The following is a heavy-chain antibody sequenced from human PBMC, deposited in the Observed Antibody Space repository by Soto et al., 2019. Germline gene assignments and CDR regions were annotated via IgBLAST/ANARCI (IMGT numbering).Heavy chain of an antibody. V-gene: IGHV2-5*02. Sequence: QITLKESGPTLVRPAQTLTLTCGYSGFSLSSYGMGVAWIRQPPGKALEWLALIYWDDDKRYSPSLKDRLAISKDTSSNQVVLTITNMDPGDTATYFCAHAGDYDLLTFDHWGPGTLVTFFS. CDR2: IYWDDDK. CDR1: GFSLSSYGMG. D-gene: IGHD4-17*01. CDR3: AHAGDYDLLTFDH. J-gene: IGHJ4*02.